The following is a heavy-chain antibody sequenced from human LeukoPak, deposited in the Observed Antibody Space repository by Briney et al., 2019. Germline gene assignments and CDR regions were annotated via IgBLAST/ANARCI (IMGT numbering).Heavy chain of an antibody. CDR1: GFSFHDYG. Sequence: PGRSLRLSCVVSGFSFHDYGMHWVRQAPGKGLEWVSGISWNRGSKVYADSVKGRFTISRDNAKNSLYLQMNNLRPEDTALYYCAKDMGEMATIPDYWGQGTLVTVSS. V-gene: IGHV3-9*01. CDR2: ISWNRGSK. CDR3: AKDMGEMATIPDY. D-gene: IGHD5-24*01. J-gene: IGHJ4*02.